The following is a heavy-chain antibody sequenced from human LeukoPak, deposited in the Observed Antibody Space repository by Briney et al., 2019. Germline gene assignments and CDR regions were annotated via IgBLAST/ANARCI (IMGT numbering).Heavy chain of an antibody. CDR2: IWYDGSNK. CDR1: GFTFSSYG. V-gene: IGHV3-33*01. CDR3: AREGPRGNSQFDY. J-gene: IGHJ4*02. D-gene: IGHD2/OR15-2a*01. Sequence: GGSLRLSCAASGFTFSSYGMHWVRQAPGKGLEWVALIWYDGSNKYYADSVKGRLTISRDNTKNTLYLQMNSLRAEDTAVYYCAREGPRGNSQFDYWGQGTLVTVSS.